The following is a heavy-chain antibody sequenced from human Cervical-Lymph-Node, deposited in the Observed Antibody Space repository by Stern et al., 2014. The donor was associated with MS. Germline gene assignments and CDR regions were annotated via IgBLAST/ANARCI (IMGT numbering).Heavy chain of an antibody. CDR2: IKQDGSEK. CDR3: TMDHIAAPATSYRPKRFDP. D-gene: IGHD6-13*01. Sequence: EVQLVESGGGLVQPGGSLRLSCAASGFTFSNYWMTWVRQAPGKGLEWVANIKQDGSEKDYVDSVKGRFTISRDNAKNSLYLQMNSLRGEDTAVYFCTMDHIAAPATSYRPKRFDPWGQGTLVTVSS. V-gene: IGHV3-7*04. CDR1: GFTFSNYW. J-gene: IGHJ5*02.